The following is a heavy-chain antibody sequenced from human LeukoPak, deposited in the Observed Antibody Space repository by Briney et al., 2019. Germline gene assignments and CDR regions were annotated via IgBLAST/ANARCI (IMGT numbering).Heavy chain of an antibody. CDR1: GFTFCSYA. V-gene: IGHV3-30-3*01. CDR3: ARAAVYYFDY. J-gene: IGHJ4*02. CDR2: ISYDGSNK. Sequence: PGRSLRLSCAASGFTFCSYAMHWVRQAPGKGLEWVAVISYDGSNKYYADSVKSRFTISRDNSKNTLYLQMNSLRAEDTAVYYCARAAVYYFDYWGQGTLVTVSS.